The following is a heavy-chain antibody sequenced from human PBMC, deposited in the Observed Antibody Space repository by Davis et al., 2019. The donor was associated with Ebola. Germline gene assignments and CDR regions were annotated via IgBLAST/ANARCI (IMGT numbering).Heavy chain of an antibody. CDR3: ARESDSSGWHGALWY. CDR1: GFTFSSYG. Sequence: GESLKISCAASGFTFSSYGMHWVRQAPGKGLEWVAVIWYDGSNKYYAGSVKGRFTISRDNSKNTLYLQMNSLRAEDTAVYYCARESDSSGWHGALWYWGQGTLVTVSS. V-gene: IGHV3-33*01. CDR2: IWYDGSNK. D-gene: IGHD6-19*01. J-gene: IGHJ4*02.